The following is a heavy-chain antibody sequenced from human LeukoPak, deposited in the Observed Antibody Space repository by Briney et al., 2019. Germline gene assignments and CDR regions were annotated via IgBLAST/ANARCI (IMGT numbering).Heavy chain of an antibody. CDR3: ARASHDYGDYSHFDY. V-gene: IGHV4-34*01. J-gene: IGHJ4*02. CDR2: INHSGST. D-gene: IGHD4-17*01. Sequence: GSLRLSCAASGFTFSSYWMSWIRQPPGKGLEWIGEINHSGSTNYNPSLKSRVTISVDTSKNQFSLRLSSVTAADTAVYYCARASHDYGDYSHFDYWGQGTLVTVSS. CDR1: GFTFSSYW.